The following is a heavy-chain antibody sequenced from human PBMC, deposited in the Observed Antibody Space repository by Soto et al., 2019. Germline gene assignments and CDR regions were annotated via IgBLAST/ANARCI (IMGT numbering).Heavy chain of an antibody. CDR1: GYSFTSYW. V-gene: IGHV5-51*01. J-gene: IGHJ5*02. CDR3: ARQRLILAAAGRRHNWFDP. D-gene: IGHD6-13*01. Sequence: EVQLVQSGAEVKKPGESLKISCKGSGYSFTSYWIGWVRQMPGKGLEWMGIIYPGDSDTRYSPSFQGQVTISADKSISTAYLQWSSLKASDTAMYYCARQRLILAAAGRRHNWFDPWGQGTLVTVSS. CDR2: IYPGDSDT.